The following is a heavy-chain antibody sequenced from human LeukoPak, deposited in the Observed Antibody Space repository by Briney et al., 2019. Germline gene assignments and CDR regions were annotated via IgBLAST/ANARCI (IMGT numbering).Heavy chain of an antibody. CDR1: GGSISRYY. D-gene: IGHD3-10*01. V-gene: IGHV4-34*01. CDR2: INHSGST. CDR3: ARGTYYYGSGNWFDP. Sequence: SETLSLTCTVSGGSISRYYWSWIRQPPGKGLEWIGEINHSGSTNYNPSLKSRVTISVDTSKNQFSLKLSSVTAADTAVYYCARGTYYYGSGNWFDPWGQGTLVTVSS. J-gene: IGHJ5*02.